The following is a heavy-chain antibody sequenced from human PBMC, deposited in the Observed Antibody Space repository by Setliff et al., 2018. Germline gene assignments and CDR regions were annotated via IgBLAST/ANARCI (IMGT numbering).Heavy chain of an antibody. CDR3: AREGYCSTTTCFGILDY. CDR1: GYTFTGYY. V-gene: IGHV1-2*02. J-gene: IGHJ4*02. D-gene: IGHD2-2*01. Sequence: GASVKVSCKASGYTFTGYYMHWVRQAPGQGLEWMGWINPNSGDTNYAQKFQGRVTMTRDTSLSTAYMELSRLRSNDTAVYYCAREGYCSTTTCFGILDYWGQGTLVTSPQ. CDR2: INPNSGDT.